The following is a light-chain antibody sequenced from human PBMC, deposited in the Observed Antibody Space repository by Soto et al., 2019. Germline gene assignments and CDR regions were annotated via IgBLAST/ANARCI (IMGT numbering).Light chain of an antibody. CDR1: RSDIGGYDY. Sequence: QSALTQPRSVSGSPGQSVTITCAGTRSDIGGYDYVSWYQHHPGKAPKLIIYDVNKRPSGVPIRFSGSTSGDTASLTISGLQAEDEADYYCCSYTGIFTYVFGTGTKVTVL. CDR3: CSYTGIFTYV. V-gene: IGLV2-11*01. CDR2: DVN. J-gene: IGLJ1*01.